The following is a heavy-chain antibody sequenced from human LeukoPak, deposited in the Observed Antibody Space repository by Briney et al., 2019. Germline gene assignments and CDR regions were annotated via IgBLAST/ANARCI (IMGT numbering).Heavy chain of an antibody. V-gene: IGHV4-4*02. J-gene: IGHJ4*02. Sequence: SETLSLTCAVSGGSISSSNWWSWVRQPPGKGLEWIGEIYHSGSTNYNPSLKSRVTISVDKSKNQFSLKLSSVTAADTAVYYCASSRIAAAGSPSYFDYWGQGTLVTVSS. CDR3: ASSRIAAAGSPSYFDY. CDR2: IYHSGST. D-gene: IGHD6-13*01. CDR1: GGSISSSNW.